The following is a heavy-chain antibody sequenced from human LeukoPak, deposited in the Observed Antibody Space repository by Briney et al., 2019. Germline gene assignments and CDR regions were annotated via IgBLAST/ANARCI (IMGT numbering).Heavy chain of an antibody. CDR3: AREPRPHYYDGSGYLTYYYYGMDV. Sequence: ASVKVSCKASGYTFTGYYMHWVRQAPGQGPEWMGWINPNSGGTNYAQKFQGRVTMTRDTSISTAYMELSRLRSDDTAVYYCAREPRPHYYDGSGYLTYYYYGMDVWGQGTTVTVSS. CDR2: INPNSGGT. J-gene: IGHJ6*02. V-gene: IGHV1-2*02. D-gene: IGHD3-22*01. CDR1: GYTFTGYY.